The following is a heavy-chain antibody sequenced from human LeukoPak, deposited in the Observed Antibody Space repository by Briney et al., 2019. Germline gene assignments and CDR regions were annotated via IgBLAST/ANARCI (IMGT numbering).Heavy chain of an antibody. V-gene: IGHV3-33*01. CDR3: ARDWKTNSFDY. J-gene: IGHJ4*02. CDR1: EFTFTTYG. CDR2: IYYDGSNI. D-gene: IGHD1-1*01. Sequence: GGSLRRSCAASEFTFTTYGMHWVRQAPGKGLEWVAFIYYDGSNIYYADYVKGRFTISRDISKNTLYLQMDSLRAEDTAIYYCARDWKTNSFDYWGQGTLVTVS.